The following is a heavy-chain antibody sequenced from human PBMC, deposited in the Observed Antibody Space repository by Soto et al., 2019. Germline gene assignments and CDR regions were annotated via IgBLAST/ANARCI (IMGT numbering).Heavy chain of an antibody. CDR3: ARTSRDFWSSYSNWFDP. CDR1: GFSLSNARMG. Sequence: SGPTLVNPTETLTLTCTVSGFSLSNARMGVSWIRQPPGKALEWLAHIFSNDEKSYNTSLKSRLTISKDTSKSQVVLTMTNMDPVDTATYYCARTSRDFWSSYSNWFDPWGQGTLVTVSS. J-gene: IGHJ5*02. V-gene: IGHV2-26*01. CDR2: IFSNDEK. D-gene: IGHD3-3*01.